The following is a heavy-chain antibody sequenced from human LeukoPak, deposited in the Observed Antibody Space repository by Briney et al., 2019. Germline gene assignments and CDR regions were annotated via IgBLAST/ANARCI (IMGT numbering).Heavy chain of an antibody. CDR3: ARGRRVRGVINVYYYYYMDV. Sequence: ASVKVSCKASGYTFTSYYMHWVRQAPGQGLEWMGIVNPSGGSTSYAQKFQGRVTMTRDTSTSTVYMELSSLRSEDTAVYYCARGRRVRGVINVYYYYYMDVWGKGTTVIVSS. V-gene: IGHV1-46*01. D-gene: IGHD3-10*01. CDR1: GYTFTSYY. CDR2: VNPSGGST. J-gene: IGHJ6*03.